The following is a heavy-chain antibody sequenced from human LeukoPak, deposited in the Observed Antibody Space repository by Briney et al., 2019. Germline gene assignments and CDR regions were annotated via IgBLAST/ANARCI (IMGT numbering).Heavy chain of an antibody. Sequence: GGSLRLSCTVSGFSVSTSGMSWVRQAQGKGLQTISAISVDGESAYYADSAKGRFTISRDNSKNTLYLQMNSLRVEDTAVYYCAQGVGSGWYPHWGQGSLVSVSS. V-gene: IGHV3-23*01. J-gene: IGHJ4*02. CDR1: GFSVSTSG. D-gene: IGHD6-19*01. CDR3: AQGVGSGWYPH. CDR2: ISVDGESA.